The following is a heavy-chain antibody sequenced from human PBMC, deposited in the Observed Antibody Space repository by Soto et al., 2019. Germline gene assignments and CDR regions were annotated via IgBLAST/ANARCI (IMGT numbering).Heavy chain of an antibody. CDR1: GGSISSYY. D-gene: IGHD2-2*01. CDR2: IYTSGST. J-gene: IGHJ6*02. Sequence: PSETLSLTCTVSGGSISSYYWSWIRQPAGKGLEWIGRIYTSGSTNYNPSLKSRVTMSVDTSTNQFSLKLSSVTAAETAVYYCARDDVVPAAKAGVYSYYGMDVWGQGTIVTVYS. V-gene: IGHV4-4*07. CDR3: ARDDVVPAAKAGVYSYYGMDV.